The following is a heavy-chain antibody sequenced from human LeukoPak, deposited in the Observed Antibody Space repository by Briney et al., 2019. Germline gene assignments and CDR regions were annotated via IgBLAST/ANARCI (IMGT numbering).Heavy chain of an antibody. D-gene: IGHD6-19*01. J-gene: IGHJ4*02. CDR2: IWYDGSNK. CDR1: GFTFSSYG. Sequence: PGRSLRLSCAASGFTFSSYGMHWVRQAPGKGLEWVAVIWYDGSNKYYADSVKGRFTISRDNAKNSLYLQMNSLRAEDTAIYYCATEDPGIAVAVDYWGQGTLVAVSS. CDR3: ATEDPGIAVAVDY. V-gene: IGHV3-33*03.